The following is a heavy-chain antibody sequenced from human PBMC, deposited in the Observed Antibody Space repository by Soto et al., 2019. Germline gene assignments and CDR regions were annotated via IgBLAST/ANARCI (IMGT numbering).Heavy chain of an antibody. CDR2: IKSKTDGGTT. J-gene: IGHJ2*01. Sequence: GSLRLSCAASGFTFSNAWMSGVRQAPGKGLEWVGRIKSKTDGGTTDYAAPVKGRFTISRDDSKNTLYLQMNSLKTEDTAVYYCTTALPQYYYDSSGYYYWYFDLWGRGTLVTVSS. V-gene: IGHV3-15*01. CDR1: GFTFSNAW. CDR3: TTALPQYYYDSSGYYYWYFDL. D-gene: IGHD3-22*01.